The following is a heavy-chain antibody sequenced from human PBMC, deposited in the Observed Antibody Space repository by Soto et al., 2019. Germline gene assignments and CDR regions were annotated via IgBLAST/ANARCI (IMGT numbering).Heavy chain of an antibody. Sequence: SATLSLTCTVSGGSISSSSYYWGWIRQPPGKGLEWIGSIYYSGSTYYNPSLKSRVTISVDTSKNQFSLKLSSVTAADTAVYYCARGPQGYDILTGYYTPNYFDYWGQGTLVTVSS. CDR3: ARGPQGYDILTGYYTPNYFDY. CDR1: GGSISSSSYY. J-gene: IGHJ4*02. D-gene: IGHD3-9*01. CDR2: IYYSGST. V-gene: IGHV4-39*01.